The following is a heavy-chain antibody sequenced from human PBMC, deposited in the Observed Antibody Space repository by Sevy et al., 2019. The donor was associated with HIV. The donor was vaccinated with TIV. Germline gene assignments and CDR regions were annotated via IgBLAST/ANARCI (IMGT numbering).Heavy chain of an antibody. D-gene: IGHD3-3*01. CDR2: IKQDGSEK. CDR3: ARHVGRGYDFWSGYPYYYYYGMDV. Sequence: GGSLRLPCAASGFTFSSYWMSWVRQAPGKGLEWVANIKQDGSEKYYVDSVKGRFTISRDNAKNSLYLQMNSLRAEDTAVYYCARHVGRGYDFWSGYPYYYYYGMDVWGQGTTVTVSS. J-gene: IGHJ6*02. V-gene: IGHV3-7*01. CDR1: GFTFSSYW.